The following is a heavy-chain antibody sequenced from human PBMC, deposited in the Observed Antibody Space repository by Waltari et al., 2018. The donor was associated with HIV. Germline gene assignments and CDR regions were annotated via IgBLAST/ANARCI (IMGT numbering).Heavy chain of an antibody. CDR1: GFTFTSSA. D-gene: IGHD2-21*02. CDR2: IVVGSGNT. CDR3: AAGAYCGGDCYYYFDY. J-gene: IGHJ4*02. V-gene: IGHV1-58*01. Sequence: QMQLVQSGPEVKKPGTSVKVSCKASGFTFTSSAVQWVRQARGQRLEWIGWIVVGSGNTNYAQKFQERVTITRDMSTSTAYMELSSLRSEDTAVYYCAAGAYCGGDCYYYFDYWGQGTLVTVSS.